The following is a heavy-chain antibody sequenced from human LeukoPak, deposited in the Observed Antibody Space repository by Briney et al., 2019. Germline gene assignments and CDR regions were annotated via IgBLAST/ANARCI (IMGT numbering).Heavy chain of an antibody. CDR3: ARDLGSSSWTDYYYGMDV. Sequence: ASVKVSCKASGYTFTSYGISWVRQAPGQGLEWMGWISAYNGNTNYAQKLQGRVTMTTGTSTSTAYMKLRSLRSDDTAVYYCARDLGSSSWTDYYYGMDVWGQGTTVTVSS. D-gene: IGHD6-13*01. CDR1: GYTFTSYG. CDR2: ISAYNGNT. J-gene: IGHJ6*02. V-gene: IGHV1-18*01.